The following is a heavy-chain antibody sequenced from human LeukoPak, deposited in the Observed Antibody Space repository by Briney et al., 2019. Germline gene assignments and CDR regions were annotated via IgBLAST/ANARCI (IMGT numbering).Heavy chain of an antibody. Sequence: GRSLRLSCAASGFTFSSYAMHWVRQAPGKGLEWVSSISSSSSYIYYADSVKGRFTISRDNAKNSLYLQMNSLRAEDTAVYYCARDAIGVFGAFDIWGQGTMVTVSS. CDR1: GFTFSSYA. CDR2: ISSSSSYI. D-gene: IGHD3-16*01. CDR3: ARDAIGVFGAFDI. V-gene: IGHV3-21*01. J-gene: IGHJ3*02.